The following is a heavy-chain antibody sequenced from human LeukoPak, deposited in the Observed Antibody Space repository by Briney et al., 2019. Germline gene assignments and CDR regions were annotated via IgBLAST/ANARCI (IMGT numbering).Heavy chain of an antibody. Sequence: GGSLRLSCAASGFTFSSYAMHWVRQAPGKGLEWVAVISYDGIIKYYADSVKGRFTISRDNSKNTLYLQMNSLRAEDTAVYYCARSLNSYSSGWFDWGQGTLVTVSS. V-gene: IGHV3-30*04. CDR3: ARSLNSYSSGWFD. CDR2: ISYDGIIK. CDR1: GFTFSSYA. D-gene: IGHD6-19*01. J-gene: IGHJ4*02.